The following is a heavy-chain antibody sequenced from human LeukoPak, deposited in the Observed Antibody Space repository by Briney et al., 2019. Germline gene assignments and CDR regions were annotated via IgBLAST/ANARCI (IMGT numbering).Heavy chain of an antibody. CDR1: GFTFSSYG. Sequence: GGSLRLSCAASGFTFSSYGMHWVRQAPGKGLEWVAFIRYDGSNKYYADSVKGRFTISRDNSKNTLYLQMNSLRAEDTAVYYCAKDHQNGDSHFHYWGQGTLVTVSS. J-gene: IGHJ4*02. D-gene: IGHD4-17*01. CDR3: AKDHQNGDSHFHY. CDR2: IRYDGSNK. V-gene: IGHV3-30*02.